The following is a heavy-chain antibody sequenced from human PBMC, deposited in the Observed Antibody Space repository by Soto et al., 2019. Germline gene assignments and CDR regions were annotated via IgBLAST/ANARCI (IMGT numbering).Heavy chain of an antibody. CDR1: GYTFTSYD. CDR2: MNPNSGNT. Sequence: ASVKVSCKASGYTFTSYDINWVRQATGQGLEWMGWMNPNSGNTNYAQKFQGRVTMTRNTSISTVYMELSSLKSEDTAVYYCARGGLVGWFDPLGPGNPGHRLL. CDR3: ARGGLVGWFDP. V-gene: IGHV1-8*01. D-gene: IGHD2-15*01. J-gene: IGHJ5*02.